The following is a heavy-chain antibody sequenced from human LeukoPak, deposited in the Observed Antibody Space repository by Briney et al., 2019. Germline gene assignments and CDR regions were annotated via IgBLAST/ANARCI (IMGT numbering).Heavy chain of an antibody. CDR3: AIPERPDQGYYYYMDV. D-gene: IGHD1-1*01. CDR1: GYTFTSYY. V-gene: IGHV1-18*04. J-gene: IGHJ6*03. Sequence: ASVKVSCKASGYTFTSYYMHWVRQAPGQGLEWMGWISAYNGNTNYAQKLQGRVTMTTDTSTSTAYMELRSLRSDDTAVYYCAIPERPDQGYYYYMDVWGKGTTVTVSS. CDR2: ISAYNGNT.